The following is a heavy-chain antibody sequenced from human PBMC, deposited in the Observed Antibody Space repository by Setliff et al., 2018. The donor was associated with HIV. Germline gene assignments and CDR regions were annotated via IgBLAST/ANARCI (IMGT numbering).Heavy chain of an antibody. Sequence: PGGSLRLSCAASGFTFSSYEMNWVRQAPGKGLEWVSYIVGSGSSIYYADSVKGRFTISRDNAKNSLYLQMNSRRAEDTAVYYCAYYSLGSFYLGYYYYHGMDVWGLGTTVTVSS. V-gene: IGHV3-48*03. CDR1: GFTFSSYE. J-gene: IGHJ6*02. CDR3: AYYSLGSFYLGYYYYHGMDV. CDR2: IVGSGSSI. D-gene: IGHD3-10*01.